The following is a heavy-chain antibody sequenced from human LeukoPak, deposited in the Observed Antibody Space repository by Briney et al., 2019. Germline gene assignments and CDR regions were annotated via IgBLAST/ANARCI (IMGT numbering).Heavy chain of an antibody. D-gene: IGHD3-22*01. V-gene: IGHV4-34*01. Sequence: SETLSLTCAVYGGSFSAYYWSWIRQPPGKGLEWIGEINHSGSTNYNPSLKSPVTISVDTSKNQFSLKLSSVTAADTAVYYCARRGVYYDSSGYHYYFDYWGQGTLVTVSP. CDR2: INHSGST. CDR1: GGSFSAYY. J-gene: IGHJ4*02. CDR3: ARRGVYYDSSGYHYYFDY.